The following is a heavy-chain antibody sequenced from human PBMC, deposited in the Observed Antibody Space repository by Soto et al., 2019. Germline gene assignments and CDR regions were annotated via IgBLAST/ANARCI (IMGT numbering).Heavy chain of an antibody. Sequence: SETLSLTCTVSGGSVSNSNYHWGWIRQSPGKGLEWIGSVYYRGRSYSKSSVKSRVTISVDTSKNQFSLNLNSVTASDTAVYFCVSQRTSVLTQAYFDYWGPGALVTLSS. D-gene: IGHD2-8*01. CDR3: VSQRTSVLTQAYFDY. CDR2: VYYRGRS. J-gene: IGHJ4*02. CDR1: GGSVSNSNYH. V-gene: IGHV4-39*01.